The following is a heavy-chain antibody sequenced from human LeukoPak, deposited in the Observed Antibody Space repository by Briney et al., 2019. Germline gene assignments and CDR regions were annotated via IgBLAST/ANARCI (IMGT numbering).Heavy chain of an antibody. V-gene: IGHV3-23*01. CDR1: GFTFSSYA. CDR3: AKDARTMVQGAYYFDY. Sequence: GGSLRLSCAASGFTFSSYAMSWVRQAPGKGLEWVSAISGSGGSTYYADSVKGRFTISRDNSKNTLYLQMNSLRAEDTAVYYCAKDARTMVQGAYYFDYWGQGTLVTVSS. CDR2: ISGSGGST. J-gene: IGHJ4*02. D-gene: IGHD3-10*01.